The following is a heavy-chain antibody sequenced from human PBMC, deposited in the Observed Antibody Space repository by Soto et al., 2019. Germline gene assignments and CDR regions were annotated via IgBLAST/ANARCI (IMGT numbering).Heavy chain of an antibody. CDR1: GFTFSSYA. Sequence: EVQLLESGGGLVQPGGSLRLSCAASGFTFSSYAMSWVRQAPGKGLEWVSGISGSGGSTYYADSVKGRFTISRDKSKNTLYLQMNSLRVEDTAVYYCAKHPLYVCSGGGCYSEAVDNWFDPWGQGTLVTVSS. J-gene: IGHJ5*02. D-gene: IGHD2-15*01. V-gene: IGHV3-23*01. CDR2: ISGSGGST. CDR3: AKHPLYVCSGGGCYSEAVDNWFDP.